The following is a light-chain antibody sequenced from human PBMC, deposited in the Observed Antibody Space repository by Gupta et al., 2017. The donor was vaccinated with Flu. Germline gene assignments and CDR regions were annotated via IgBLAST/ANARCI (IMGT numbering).Light chain of an antibody. CDR1: TGPVTTASY. V-gene: IGLV7-43*01. J-gene: IGLJ2*01. CDR3: LVYYAGAVV. Sequence: QTVVTQEPSLTVSPGGTVTLTCASSTGPVTTASYPNWFQQKPGQAPRALISSTSIKHSGTPARFSGSLLGGKAALTLSGVQPEDEADYYCLVYYAGAVVFGGGTRLTVL. CDR2: STS.